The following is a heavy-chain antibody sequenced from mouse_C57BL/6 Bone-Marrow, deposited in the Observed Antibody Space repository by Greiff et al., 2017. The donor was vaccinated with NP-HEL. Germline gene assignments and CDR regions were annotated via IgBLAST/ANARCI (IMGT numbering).Heavy chain of an antibody. CDR3: VRQDWYWYFDV. CDR1: GFSFNTYA. Sequence: EVQGVESGGGLVQPKGSLKLSCAASGFSFNTYAMNWVRQAPGKGLEWVARIRSKSNNYATYYADSVKDRFTISRDDSESMLYLQMNNLKTEDTAMYYCVRQDWYWYFDVWGTGTTVTVSS. J-gene: IGHJ1*03. CDR2: IRSKSNNYAT. V-gene: IGHV10-1*01. D-gene: IGHD4-1*01.